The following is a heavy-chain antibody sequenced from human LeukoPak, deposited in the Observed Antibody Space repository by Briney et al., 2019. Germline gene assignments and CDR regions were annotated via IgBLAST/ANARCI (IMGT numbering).Heavy chain of an antibody. CDR2: IYYSGST. CDR1: GGSISTYY. Sequence: SQTLSLTRTVSGGSISTYYCSWIRQQRGKGLAWIGYIYYSGSTNYNPSLKSRVTISVDSSKNQFSLKLSSVTAADTAVYYCARCRRTYYYDSSGYFSTQYAFDIWRQGTMVSVSS. D-gene: IGHD3-22*01. J-gene: IGHJ3*02. V-gene: IGHV4-59*01. CDR3: ARCRRTYYYDSSGYFSTQYAFDI.